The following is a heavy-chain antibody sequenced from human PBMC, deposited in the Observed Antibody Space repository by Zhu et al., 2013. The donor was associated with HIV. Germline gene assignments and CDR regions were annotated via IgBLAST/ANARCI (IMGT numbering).Heavy chain of an antibody. J-gene: IGHJ6*02. D-gene: IGHD3-16*01. V-gene: IGHV1-69*01. CDR1: GGSFYTYA. CDR2: IIPDLGMA. CDR3: ARDLGAVGGTTGYGLDV. Sequence: QVQLVQSGAEVKKPGSSVKVSCKASGGSFYTYAVNWARQAPGQGLEWMGGIIPDLGMANCPQRLQGRVTISADVSTGTAYMELSRLTSEDTALYYCARDLGAVGGTTGYGLDVWGQGTSVIVS.